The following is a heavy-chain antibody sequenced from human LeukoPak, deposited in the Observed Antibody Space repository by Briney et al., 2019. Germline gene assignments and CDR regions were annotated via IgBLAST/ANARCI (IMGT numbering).Heavy chain of an antibody. CDR3: ARGAVAGTPVVYFQH. D-gene: IGHD6-19*01. J-gene: IGHJ1*01. Sequence: ASVKVSCEASGYTFTSYAMHWVRQAPGQRLEWMGWINAGNGNTKYSQEFQGRVTITRDTSASTAYMELSSLRSEDMAVYYCARGAVAGTPVVYFQHWGQGTLVTVSS. CDR2: INAGNGNT. CDR1: GYTFTSYA. V-gene: IGHV1-3*03.